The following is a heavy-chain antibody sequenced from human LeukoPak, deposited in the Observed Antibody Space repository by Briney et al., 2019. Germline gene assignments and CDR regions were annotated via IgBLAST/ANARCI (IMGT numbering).Heavy chain of an antibody. CDR3: AAGIAAAGTFY. CDR2: MNPNSGNT. Sequence: GASVKVSCKASGYTFTSYDINWVRQATGQGLEWMGWMNPNSGNTGYAQEFQGRVTMTRNTSISTAYMELSSLRSEDTAVYYCAAGIAAAGTFYWGQGTLVTVSS. J-gene: IGHJ4*02. V-gene: IGHV1-8*01. CDR1: GYTFTSYD. D-gene: IGHD6-13*01.